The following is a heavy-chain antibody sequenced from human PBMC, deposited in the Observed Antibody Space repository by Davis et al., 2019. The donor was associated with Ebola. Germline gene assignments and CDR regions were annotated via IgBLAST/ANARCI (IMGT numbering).Heavy chain of an antibody. CDR1: GGSFSGYY. CDR3: ARGGGFGGYGMDV. J-gene: IGHJ6*02. Sequence: MPSETLSLTCAVYGGSFSGYYWTWIRQPPGKGLEWIGEINYSGSTNYNPSLKSRVTISVDTSKNQFSLKLSSVTAADTAVYYCARGGGFGGYGMDVWGRGTTVTVSS. V-gene: IGHV4-34*01. CDR2: INYSGST. D-gene: IGHD3-10*01.